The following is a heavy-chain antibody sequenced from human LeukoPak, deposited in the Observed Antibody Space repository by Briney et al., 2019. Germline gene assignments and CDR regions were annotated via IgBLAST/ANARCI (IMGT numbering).Heavy chain of an antibody. CDR1: GFTFSSYA. Sequence: GASLRLSCAASGFTFSSYAMHWVRQAPGKGLEWVAVISYDGTNKYYADSVKGRFTISRDNSKNTLYLRMNSLRVEDRAVYYCATDPGGREVIPNYFDYWGQGTLVTVSS. V-gene: IGHV3-30*04. CDR3: ATDPGGREVIPNYFDY. J-gene: IGHJ4*02. D-gene: IGHD2-21*01. CDR2: ISYDGTNK.